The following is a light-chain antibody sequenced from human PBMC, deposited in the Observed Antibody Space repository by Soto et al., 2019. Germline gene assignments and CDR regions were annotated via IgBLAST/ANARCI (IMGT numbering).Light chain of an antibody. CDR3: QHYNNWPPWT. J-gene: IGKJ1*01. CDR1: QSVSSN. Sequence: EIVMTQSPATLSVSPGERATLSCRASQSVSSNLAWYQQKPGQAPRLLIYGASTRATGIPARFSGSGSGTEFTLTISSLQSDDFALSYCQHYNNWPPWTFGQGPKV. V-gene: IGKV3-15*01. CDR2: GAS.